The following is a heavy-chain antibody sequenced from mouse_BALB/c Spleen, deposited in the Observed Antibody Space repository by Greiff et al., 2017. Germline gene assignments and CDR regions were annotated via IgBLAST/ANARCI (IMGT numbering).Heavy chain of an antibody. CDR2: INPSSGYT. CDR3: ARRGDYRYDGPLDY. D-gene: IGHD2-14*01. Sequence: VQLQQSAAELARPGASVKMSCKASGYTFTSYTMHWVKQRPGQGLEWIGYINPSSGYTEYNQKFKDKTTLTADKSSSTAYMQLSSLTSEDSAVYYCARRGDYRYDGPLDYWGQGTTLTVSS. V-gene: IGHV1-4*02. J-gene: IGHJ2*01. CDR1: GYTFTSYT.